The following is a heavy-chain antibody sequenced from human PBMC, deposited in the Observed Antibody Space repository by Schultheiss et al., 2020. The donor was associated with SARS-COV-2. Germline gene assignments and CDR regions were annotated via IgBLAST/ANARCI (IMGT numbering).Heavy chain of an antibody. V-gene: IGHV3-48*01. CDR1: GFTFSLYT. CDR2: ISSSSSTI. CDR3: ARYVTQFDY. Sequence: GGSLRLSCAASGFTFSLYTMNWVRQAPGKGLEWISYISSSSSTIYYADSVKGRFTVSRDNAKDSLYLQMNSLRAEDTAVYYCARYVTQFDYWGQGTLVTVSS. D-gene: IGHD3-16*01. J-gene: IGHJ4*02.